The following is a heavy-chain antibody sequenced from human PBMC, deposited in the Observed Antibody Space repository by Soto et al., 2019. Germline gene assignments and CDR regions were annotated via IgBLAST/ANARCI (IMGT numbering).Heavy chain of an antibody. Sequence: QVELKQSGAAVKKPGASVKVSCRASGYTFANYGITWVRQAPGQGLQWMGWFSGHDGKTKSNKNLQGRITMTTDTSTNTAYLELKNLKSEDTAIYYCARDSAFLFGSTGYFDYWGQGTLVSVSS. CDR3: ARDSAFLFGSTGYFDY. D-gene: IGHD2-15*01. CDR2: FSGHDGKT. J-gene: IGHJ4*02. V-gene: IGHV1-18*04. CDR1: GYTFANYG.